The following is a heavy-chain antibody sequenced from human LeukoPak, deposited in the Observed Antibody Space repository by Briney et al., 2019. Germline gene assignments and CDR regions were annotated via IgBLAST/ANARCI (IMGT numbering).Heavy chain of an antibody. Sequence: ASVKVSCKASGYTFTGYYMHWVRQAPGQGLEWMGWINPNSGGTNYAQKFQGRVTISVDTSKNQFSLKLSSVTAADTAVYYCARLNDYATPMYYFDYWGQGTLVTVSS. V-gene: IGHV1-2*02. CDR1: GYTFTGYY. J-gene: IGHJ4*02. D-gene: IGHD4-17*01. CDR2: INPNSGGT. CDR3: ARLNDYATPMYYFDY.